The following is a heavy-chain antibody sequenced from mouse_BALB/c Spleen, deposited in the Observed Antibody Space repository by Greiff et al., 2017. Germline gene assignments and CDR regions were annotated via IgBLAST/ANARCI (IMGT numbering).Heavy chain of an antibody. D-gene: IGHD2-1*01. Sequence: EVKVVESGGGLVKPGGSLKLSCAASGFAFSSYDMSWVRQTPEKRLEWVAYISSGGGSTYYPDTVKGRFTISRDNAKNTLYLQMSSLKSEDTAMYYCARHYGNYRAWFAYWGQGTLVTVSA. J-gene: IGHJ3*01. CDR3: ARHYGNYRAWFAY. V-gene: IGHV5-12-1*01. CDR2: ISSGGGST. CDR1: GFAFSSYD.